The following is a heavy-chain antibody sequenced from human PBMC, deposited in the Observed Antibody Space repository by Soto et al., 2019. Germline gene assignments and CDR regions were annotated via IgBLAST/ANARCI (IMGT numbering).Heavy chain of an antibody. J-gene: IGHJ6*01. CDR1: GYNFTSYA. Sequence: QVQLVQSGAEVKKPGASVKVSCKASGYNFTSYAMHWVRQAPGQRLEWMGWINAGNGNTKYSQKFQGRVTITRDTSERTAYMELRSLRSEDTAVDYCARDLAVIAAASTNYYYYCGMDVLGQVTTVTVSS. CDR2: INAGNGNT. V-gene: IGHV1-3*01. CDR3: ARDLAVIAAASTNYYYYCGMDV. D-gene: IGHD6-13*01.